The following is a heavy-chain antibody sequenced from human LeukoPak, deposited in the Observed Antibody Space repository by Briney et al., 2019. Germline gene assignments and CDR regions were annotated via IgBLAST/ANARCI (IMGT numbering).Heavy chain of an antibody. CDR2: IYHSGST. CDR1: GGSIRSSYYY. J-gene: IGHJ4*02. CDR3: ASRCYYHDSSGCPGY. V-gene: IGHV4-39*07. Sequence: SETLSLTCTVSGGSIRSSYYYWGWIRQPPGKGLKWIGEIYHSGSTNYNPSLKSRVTTSVDKSKNQFSLKLSSVTAADTAVYYRASRCYYHDSSGCPGYWGQGTLVTVSS. D-gene: IGHD3-22*01.